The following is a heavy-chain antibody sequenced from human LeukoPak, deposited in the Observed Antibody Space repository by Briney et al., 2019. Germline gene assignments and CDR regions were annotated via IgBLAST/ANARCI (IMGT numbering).Heavy chain of an antibody. CDR3: AKDRAAAGTGAFDI. V-gene: IGHV3-43D*03. Sequence: GGSLRLSCAASGFTFDDYAMHWVRHAPGKGLEWVSLISWDGGSTYYADSVKGRFTISRDNSKNSLYLQMNSLRAEDTALYYCAKDRAAAGTGAFDIWGQGTMVTVSS. CDR1: GFTFDDYA. D-gene: IGHD6-13*01. J-gene: IGHJ3*02. CDR2: ISWDGGST.